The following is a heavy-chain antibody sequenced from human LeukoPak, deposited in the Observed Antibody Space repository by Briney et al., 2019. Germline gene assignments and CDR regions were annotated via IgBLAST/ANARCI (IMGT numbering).Heavy chain of an antibody. V-gene: IGHV3-30*02. CDR1: GFTFSSYG. CDR3: AKGPYSSVDY. J-gene: IGHJ4*02. D-gene: IGHD6-25*01. CDR2: IRYDGSNK. Sequence: GGSLRLSCAASGFTFSSYGMHWVRQAPGKGLEWVAFIRYDGSNKYYADSVKGRFTISRDNSKNTLYLQMNSLRAEGTAVYYCAKGPYSSVDYWGQGTLVTVSS.